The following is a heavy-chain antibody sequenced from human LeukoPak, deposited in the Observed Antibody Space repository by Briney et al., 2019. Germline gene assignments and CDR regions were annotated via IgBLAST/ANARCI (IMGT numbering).Heavy chain of an antibody. J-gene: IGHJ4*02. CDR3: ARDAGDIVVVPFDY. D-gene: IGHD2-2*01. V-gene: IGHV1-69*04. CDR1: GGTFSSYA. Sequence: GSSVKVSCKASGGTFSSYAISWVRQAPGQGLEWMGRIIPILGMANYAQKFQGRVTITADKSTSTAYMELSSLRSEDTAVYYCARDAGDIVVVPFDYWGQGTLVTVSS. CDR2: IIPILGMA.